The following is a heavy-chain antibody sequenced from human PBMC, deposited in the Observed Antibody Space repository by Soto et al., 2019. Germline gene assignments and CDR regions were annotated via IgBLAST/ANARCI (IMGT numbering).Heavy chain of an antibody. V-gene: IGHV4-59*01. CDR1: GGSISSYY. J-gene: IGHJ4*02. D-gene: IGHD3-9*01. CDR2: LYYGRSA. Sequence: SETLSLTCTVSGGSISSYYWSWIRQPPGKGLESIGYLYYGRSANYNPSLKSRVTLSVDTSTNQCSLTLSSMTAADTAVYYCARHPGYYDILTGYTTYYFDYWGQGILVTVSS. CDR3: ARHPGYYDILTGYTTYYFDY.